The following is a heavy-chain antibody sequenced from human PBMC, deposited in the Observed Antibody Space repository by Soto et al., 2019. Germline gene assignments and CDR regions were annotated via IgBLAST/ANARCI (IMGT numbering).Heavy chain of an antibody. V-gene: IGHV4-34*01. CDR1: VGSFRGFY. J-gene: IGHJ4*02. D-gene: IGHD3-3*01. Sequence: PSETLSLTCSVSVGSFRGFYWTWIRQSPGKGLEWLGDINHVGITNYNPSLKSRVSIPVDTSKSQFSLKLSSVTAADTAVYYCARAHDFWGGRQLPIDSWGQGTLVTVSS. CDR2: INHVGIT. CDR3: ARAHDFWGGRQLPIDS.